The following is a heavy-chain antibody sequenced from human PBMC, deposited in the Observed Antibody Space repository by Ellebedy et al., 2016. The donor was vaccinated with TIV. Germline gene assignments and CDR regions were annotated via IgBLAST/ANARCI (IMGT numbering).Heavy chain of an antibody. J-gene: IGHJ4*02. Sequence: AASVKVSCKASGYTFTNYGINWVRQAPGQGLEWMGWISGYNGNTYSAQKLQGRVTMTTDTSTSTAYMELRSLRSDDTAVYYCARASRGRWTPFDHWGQGTVVAVSS. CDR3: ARASRGRWTPFDH. CDR2: ISGYNGNT. V-gene: IGHV1-18*04. D-gene: IGHD4-23*01. CDR1: GYTFTNYG.